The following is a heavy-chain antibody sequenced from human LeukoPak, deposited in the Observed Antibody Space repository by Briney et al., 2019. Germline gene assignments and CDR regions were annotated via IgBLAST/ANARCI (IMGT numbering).Heavy chain of an antibody. V-gene: IGHV4-38-2*01. D-gene: IGHD6-19*01. CDR3: TRVGSGWRGIDY. Sequence: SETLSLTCAVSGFSISSGYYWGWIRQPPGKVLGWIGSIYHTGSTYYNPSLESRFTISVDTSKNHFSLEVSSVTAADTAVYYCTRVGSGWRGIDYWGQGTLVTVSS. J-gene: IGHJ4*02. CDR1: GFSISSGYY. CDR2: IYHTGST.